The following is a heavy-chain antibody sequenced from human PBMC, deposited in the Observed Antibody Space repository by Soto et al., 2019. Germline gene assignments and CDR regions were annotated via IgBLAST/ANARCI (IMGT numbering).Heavy chain of an antibody. Sequence: GASLKISCKGSGYSFTSYWISWVLQMPGKGLEWMGRIDPSDSYTNYSPSFQGHVTISADKSISTAYLQWSSLKASDTAMYYWACHLRPRDGYNIDYRGQRNLVIGSS. V-gene: IGHV5-10-1*01. CDR2: IDPSDSYT. CDR1: GYSFTSYW. CDR3: ACHLRPRDGYNIDY. D-gene: IGHD5-12*01. J-gene: IGHJ4*02.